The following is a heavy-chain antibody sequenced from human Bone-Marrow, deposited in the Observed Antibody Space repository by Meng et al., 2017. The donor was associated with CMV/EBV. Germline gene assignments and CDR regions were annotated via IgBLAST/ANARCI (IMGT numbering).Heavy chain of an antibody. D-gene: IGHD1-1*01. Sequence: QVQLQQSGPVLVKPSETLSLTCRVSGVSISTHYWSWIRQTPGKGLEWIASIHYTGRADYSPSLKSRVTVSVDTSDSQLSLKLSSVTTADTAMYYCAERGGGYWGQGILVTVSS. CDR1: GVSISTHY. V-gene: IGHV4-59*11. CDR3: AERGGGY. CDR2: IHYTGRA. J-gene: IGHJ4*02.